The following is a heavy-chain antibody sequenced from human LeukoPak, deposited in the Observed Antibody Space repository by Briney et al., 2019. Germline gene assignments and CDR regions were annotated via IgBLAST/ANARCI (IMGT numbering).Heavy chain of an antibody. D-gene: IGHD3-10*01. J-gene: IGHJ5*02. CDR3: ARPDYYGSGSYYH. V-gene: IGHV5-51*01. Sequence: GESLKISCKGSGYRFTSYWIGWVRQMPGKGLEWMGIIYPGDSDTRYSPSFQGQVTISADKSISTAYLQWSSLKASDTATYYCARPDYYGSGSYYHWGQGTLVTVSS. CDR1: GYRFTSYW. CDR2: IYPGDSDT.